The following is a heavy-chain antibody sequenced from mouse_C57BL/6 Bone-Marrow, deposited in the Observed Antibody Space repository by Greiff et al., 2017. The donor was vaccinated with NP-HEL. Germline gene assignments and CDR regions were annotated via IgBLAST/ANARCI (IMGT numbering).Heavy chain of an antibody. CDR3: ARKGTTVASFDY. Sequence: EVQVVESGPELVKPGASVKIPCKASGYTFTDYNMDWVKQSHGKSLEWIGDINPNNGGTIYNQKFKGKATLTVDKSSSTAYMELRSLTSEDTAVYYCARKGTTVASFDYWGQGTTLTVSS. J-gene: IGHJ2*01. V-gene: IGHV1-18*01. CDR2: INPNNGGT. D-gene: IGHD1-1*01. CDR1: GYTFTDYN.